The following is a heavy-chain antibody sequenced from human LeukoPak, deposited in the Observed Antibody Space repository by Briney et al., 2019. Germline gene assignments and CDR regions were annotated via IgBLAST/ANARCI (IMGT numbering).Heavy chain of an antibody. Sequence: GGSLRLSCTASGFIFSTYSMIWVRQAPGKGLEWVSSISSTSGNKYYADSVKGRFTISRDNAKNSLYLQRNSLGVEDTAVYYCAKGDVSVTREFDYWGQGTLVTVSS. CDR3: AKGDVSVTREFDY. CDR1: GFIFSTYS. J-gene: IGHJ4*02. V-gene: IGHV3-21*01. D-gene: IGHD7-27*01. CDR2: ISSTSGNK.